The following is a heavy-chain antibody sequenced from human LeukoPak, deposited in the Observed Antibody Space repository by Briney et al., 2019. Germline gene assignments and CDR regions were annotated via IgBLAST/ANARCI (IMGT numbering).Heavy chain of an antibody. CDR2: IWSDGRNK. J-gene: IGHJ4*02. Sequence: GGSLRLSCAASGFTFSTYGTRWVRQAPGKGLEWVAVIWSDGRNKFYADSVQGRFTVSRDNSKNTLDLQMDSLRGDDTAVYYCARELGPFTGFDYWGQGALVTVSS. D-gene: IGHD3-16*01. CDR1: GFTFSTYG. CDR3: ARELGPFTGFDY. V-gene: IGHV3-33*01.